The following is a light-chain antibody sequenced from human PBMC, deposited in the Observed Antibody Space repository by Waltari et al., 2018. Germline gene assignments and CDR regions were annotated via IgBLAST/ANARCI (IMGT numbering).Light chain of an antibody. CDR3: QKYTSAPRT. CDR1: QDISHY. V-gene: IGKV1-27*01. Sequence: DIQMTQSPSSLSAFVGDRVTITCRASQDISHYLAWYQQRPGQVPRLLIYEASTLQSGGPSRFSGSGSGTDFTLTISSLQPEDVATYYCQKYTSAPRTFGPGTKIEIK. CDR2: EAS. J-gene: IGKJ3*01.